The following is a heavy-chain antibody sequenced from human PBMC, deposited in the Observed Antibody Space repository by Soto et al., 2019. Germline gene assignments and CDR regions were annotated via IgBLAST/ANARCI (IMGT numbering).Heavy chain of an antibody. D-gene: IGHD3-3*01. CDR3: AKNVRGFLEWLFNY. CDR2: ISTNGGST. V-gene: IGHV3-64*01. CDR1: GFTFSSYA. J-gene: IGHJ4*02. Sequence: GGSLRLSCVASGFTFSSYAMHWVRQAPGKGLEYVSAISTNGGSTYYANSVKGRFTISRDNSKNTLYLQMNSLRAEDTAVYYCAKNVRGFLEWLFNYWGQGTLVTVSS.